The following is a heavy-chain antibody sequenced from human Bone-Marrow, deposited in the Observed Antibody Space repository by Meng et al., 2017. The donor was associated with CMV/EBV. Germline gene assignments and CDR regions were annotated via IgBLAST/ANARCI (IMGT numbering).Heavy chain of an antibody. D-gene: IGHD5-12*01. J-gene: IGHJ3*02. CDR3: AKRDYSGYDYGGDAFDI. CDR1: GFTFSSYG. V-gene: IGHV3-30*02. Sequence: GESLKISCVASGFTFSSYGMHWVRQAPGKGLEWVAFIRYDGSNKYYADSVKGRFTISRDNSKNTLYLQMNSLRAEDTAVYYCAKRDYSGYDYGGDAFDIWGQGTRVTVSS. CDR2: IRYDGSNK.